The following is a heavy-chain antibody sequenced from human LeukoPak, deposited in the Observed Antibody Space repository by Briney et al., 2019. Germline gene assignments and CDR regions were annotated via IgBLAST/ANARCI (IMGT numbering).Heavy chain of an antibody. Sequence: SQTLSLTCAISGDSVSSNSAAWNWIRQSPSRGLEWLGRTYYRSKWYSDYAVSVKSRITFNPDTSKNQFSLKLSSVTAADTAVYYCARVYCSGGSCYTDYWGQGTLVTVSS. CDR2: TYYRSKWYS. D-gene: IGHD2-15*01. V-gene: IGHV6-1*01. CDR3: ARVYCSGGSCYTDY. CDR1: GDSVSSNSAA. J-gene: IGHJ4*02.